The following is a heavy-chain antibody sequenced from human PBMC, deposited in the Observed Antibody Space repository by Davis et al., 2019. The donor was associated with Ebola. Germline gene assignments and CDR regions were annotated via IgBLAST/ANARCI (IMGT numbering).Heavy chain of an antibody. CDR1: GFTFSSYA. CDR2: ISGSGGST. J-gene: IGHJ5*02. V-gene: IGHV3-23*01. D-gene: IGHD2-21*01. Sequence: GESLKISCAASGFTFSSYAMSWVRQAPGKGLEWVSAISGSGGSTYYADSVKGRFTISRDNSKNTLYLQMNSLRAEDTAVYYCAKIVVDTYNWFDPWGQGTLVTVSS. CDR3: AKIVVDTYNWFDP.